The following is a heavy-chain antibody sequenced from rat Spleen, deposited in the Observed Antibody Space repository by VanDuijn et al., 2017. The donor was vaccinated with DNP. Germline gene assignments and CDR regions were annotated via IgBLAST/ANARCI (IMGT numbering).Heavy chain of an antibody. D-gene: IGHD1-11*01. J-gene: IGHJ2*01. V-gene: IGHV5-22*01. Sequence: EVQLVESGGGLVQPGGSLKLSCAASGFTFSDYYMAWVRQAPTKGLEWVTYINYAGGSTYHGDSVKGRFTISRDNAESTLYLQMNSLRSEDMATYFCARHGRRVFDYWGQGVMVTVSS. CDR2: INYAGGST. CDR1: GFTFSDYY. CDR3: ARHGRRVFDY.